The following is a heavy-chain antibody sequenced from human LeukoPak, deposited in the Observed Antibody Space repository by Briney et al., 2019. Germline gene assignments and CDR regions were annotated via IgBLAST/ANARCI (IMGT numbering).Heavy chain of an antibody. CDR1: GGSISSGSYY. Sequence: SETLSLTCTVSGGSISSGSYYWRWIRQPAGKGLEWIGRIYTSGSTNYNPSLKSRVTISVDTSKNQFSLKLSSVTAADTAVYYCATLRYYYYYMDVWGKGTTVTVSS. CDR3: ATLRYYYYYMDV. CDR2: IYTSGST. D-gene: IGHD4-17*01. J-gene: IGHJ6*03. V-gene: IGHV4-61*02.